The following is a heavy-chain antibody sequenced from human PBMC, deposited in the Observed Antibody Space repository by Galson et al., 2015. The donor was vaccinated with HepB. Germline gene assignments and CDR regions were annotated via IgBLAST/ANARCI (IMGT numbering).Heavy chain of an antibody. CDR3: ARDKASSGEFDH. V-gene: IGHV3-48*04. D-gene: IGHD6-25*01. Sequence: SLRLSCAASGFIFSNYSMNWVRQAPGKGLEWVSYISSSSSTIHYVDSVKGRFTISRDNAKNSPYLQMNPLRVEDTAVYYCARDKASSGEFDHWGQGTLVTVSS. J-gene: IGHJ4*02. CDR1: GFIFSNYS. CDR2: ISSSSSTI.